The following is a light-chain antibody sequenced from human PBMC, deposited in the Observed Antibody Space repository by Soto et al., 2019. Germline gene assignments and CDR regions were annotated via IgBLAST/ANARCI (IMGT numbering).Light chain of an antibody. CDR3: LQYHNLWA. V-gene: IGKV3-15*01. CDR2: RAS. CDR1: QNIYYN. Sequence: ILMTQSPATVSVSPGESATLSCRASQNIYYNVAWYQHRPGQAPRLLIYRASTRAPGFPARFSGSGSGTEFTLTISSLEPEDVTVYSCLQYHNLWAFGQGTKVEI. J-gene: IGKJ1*01.